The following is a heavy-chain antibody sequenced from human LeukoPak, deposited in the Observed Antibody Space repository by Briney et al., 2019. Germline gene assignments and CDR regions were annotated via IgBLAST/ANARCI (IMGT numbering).Heavy chain of an antibody. D-gene: IGHD3-22*01. J-gene: IGHJ4*02. CDR1: GFTFSSYA. CDR3: VCDPIKGPIDSSGYLNGFDY. CDR2: ISYDGSNK. Sequence: GGSLRLSCAASGFTFSSYAMHWVRQAPGKGLEWVAVISYDGSNKYYADSVKGRFTISRGNSKNTLYLQMNSLRAEDTAVYYCVCDPIKGPIDSSGYLNGFDYWGQGTLVTVSS. V-gene: IGHV3-30-3*01.